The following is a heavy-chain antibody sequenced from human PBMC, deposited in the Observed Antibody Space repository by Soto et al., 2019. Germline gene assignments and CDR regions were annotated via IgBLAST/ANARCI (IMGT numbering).Heavy chain of an antibody. D-gene: IGHD3-10*01. J-gene: IGHJ4*02. CDR1: GGSFSGYY. Sequence: SETLSLTCAVYGGSFSGYYWSWIRQPPGKGLEWIGEINHSGSTNYNPSLKSRVTISVDTSKNQFSLKLSSVTAADTAVYYCARAPITMVRGVPFDYWGQGTLVTVSS. CDR3: ARAPITMVRGVPFDY. V-gene: IGHV4-34*01. CDR2: INHSGST.